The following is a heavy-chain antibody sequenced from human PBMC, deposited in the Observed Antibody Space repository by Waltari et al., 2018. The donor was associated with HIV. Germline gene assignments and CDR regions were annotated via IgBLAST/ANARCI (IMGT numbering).Heavy chain of an antibody. J-gene: IGHJ4*02. CDR3: ARMDRGMVVDF. D-gene: IGHD2-8*01. CDR1: GGSVTSNLHY. V-gene: IGHV4-39*01. CDR2: LYYGGNT. Sequence: HLQMQESGPGVVRPSETLSLTCSVSGGSVTSNLHYWGWIRQSPNIGLEWIGSLYYGGNTYHNPSLRSRVAISADRSTNQFSLRLTSVSVADSAIYYCARMDRGMVVDFWGQGTLVTVSA.